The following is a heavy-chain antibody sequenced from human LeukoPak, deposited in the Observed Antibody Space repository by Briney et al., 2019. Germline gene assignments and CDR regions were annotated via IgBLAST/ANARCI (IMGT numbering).Heavy chain of an antibody. Sequence: GGSLRLSCVASAFTFSRYSMNWVRQAPGKGLEWVSSITSTSKYIYYADSVRGRFTISRDNSKNTLYLQMNSLRAEDTAVYYCARDGGSGSKGPPRLDYWGQGTLVTVSS. CDR3: ARDGGSGSKGPPRLDY. CDR2: ITSTSKYI. D-gene: IGHD3-10*01. V-gene: IGHV3-21*01. CDR1: AFTFSRYS. J-gene: IGHJ4*02.